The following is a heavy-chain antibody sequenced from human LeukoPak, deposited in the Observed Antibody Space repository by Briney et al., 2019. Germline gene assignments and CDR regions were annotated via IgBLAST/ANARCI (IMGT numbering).Heavy chain of an antibody. CDR3: GTASNGY. D-gene: IGHD5-18*01. CDR2: IYYSGST. Sequence: SETLSLTCTVSGGSVPNFYWNWIRQPPGKGLEWIGYIYYSGSTNYNPSLKSRVTISVDTSKNQFSLKLSSVTAADTAVYYCGTASNGYWGQGTLVTVSS. J-gene: IGHJ4*02. V-gene: IGHV4-59*02. CDR1: GGSVPNFY.